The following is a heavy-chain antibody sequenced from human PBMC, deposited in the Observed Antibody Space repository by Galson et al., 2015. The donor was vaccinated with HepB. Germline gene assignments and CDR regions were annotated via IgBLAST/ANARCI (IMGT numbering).Heavy chain of an antibody. CDR3: ARVGPKYSSSWYERGALDI. Sequence: SVKVSCKASGYTFTSYYMHWVRQAPGQGLEWMGIINPSGGSTSYAQKFQGRVTMTRDTSTSTVYMELSSLRSEDTAVYYCARVGPKYSSSWYERGALDIWGQGTMVTVSS. CDR1: GYTFTSYY. J-gene: IGHJ3*02. D-gene: IGHD6-13*01. CDR2: INPSGGST. V-gene: IGHV1-46*03.